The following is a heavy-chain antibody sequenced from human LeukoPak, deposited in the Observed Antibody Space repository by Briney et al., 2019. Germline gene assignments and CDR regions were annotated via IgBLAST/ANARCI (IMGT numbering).Heavy chain of an antibody. D-gene: IGHD6-13*01. V-gene: IGHV4-34*01. CDR3: ARRGGYSSSRPRYFDY. J-gene: IGHJ4*02. CDR2: INHSGST. CDR1: GGSFSGYY. Sequence: SETLSLTCAVYGGSFSGYYWSWIRQPPGKGLEWIGEINHSGSTNYNPSLKSRVTISVDTSKNQSSLKLSSVTAADTAVYYCARRGGYSSSRPRYFDYWGQGTLVTVSS.